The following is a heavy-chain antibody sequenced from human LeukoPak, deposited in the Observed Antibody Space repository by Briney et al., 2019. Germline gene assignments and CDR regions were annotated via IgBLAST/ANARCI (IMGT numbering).Heavy chain of an antibody. D-gene: IGHD3-16*01. V-gene: IGHV4-59*01. Sequence: SETLSLTCTVSGGSISSGYWSWVRQPPGKGPEWIGYISYSGSTNYNPSLKSRVTISVDTSKNHFSLKLSSVTAADTAVYYCARGSGYDGSRTWGQGTLVTVSS. J-gene: IGHJ5*02. CDR1: GGSISSGY. CDR3: ARGSGYDGSRT. CDR2: ISYSGST.